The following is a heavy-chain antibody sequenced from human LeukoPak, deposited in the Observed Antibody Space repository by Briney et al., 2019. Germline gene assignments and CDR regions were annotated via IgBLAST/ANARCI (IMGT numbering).Heavy chain of an antibody. V-gene: IGHV3-33*03. J-gene: IGHJ4*02. Sequence: GRSLRLSCAASGFTFSNYGMHWVRQAPGKGLEWVAVIWYDGNNKYYTDSVKGRFTISRDNAKNSLYLQMKSLRAEDTAVYYCARGEYYYDGGYWGQGTLVTVSS. CDR3: ARGEYYYDGGY. D-gene: IGHD3-22*01. CDR1: GFTFSNYG. CDR2: IWYDGNNK.